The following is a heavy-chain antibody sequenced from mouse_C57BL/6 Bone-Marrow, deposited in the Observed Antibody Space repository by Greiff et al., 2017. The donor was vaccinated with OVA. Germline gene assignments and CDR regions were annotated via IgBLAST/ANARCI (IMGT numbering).Heavy chain of an antibody. V-gene: IGHV1-26*01. J-gene: IGHJ3*01. CDR1: GYTFTDYY. Sequence: EVQLQQSGPELVKPGASVKISCKASGYTFTDYYMNWVKQSHGKSLEWIGDINPNNGGTSYNQKFTGKATLTVDKSSSTAYMELRSLTSEDSAVYYCARSLYYYGSSPRFAYWGQGTLVTVSA. D-gene: IGHD1-1*01. CDR2: INPNNGGT. CDR3: ARSLYYYGSSPRFAY.